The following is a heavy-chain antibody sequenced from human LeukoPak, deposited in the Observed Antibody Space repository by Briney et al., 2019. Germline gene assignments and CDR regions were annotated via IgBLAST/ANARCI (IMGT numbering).Heavy chain of an antibody. D-gene: IGHD3-22*01. J-gene: IGHJ3*02. CDR2: INHSGST. CDR1: GGSFSGYY. V-gene: IGHV4-34*01. CDR3: ARGTSPMIVVAPNAFDI. Sequence: PSETLSLTCAVYGGSFSGYYWSWIRQPPGKGLEWIGEINHSGSTNYNPSLKGRVTISVDTSKNQFSLKLSSVTAADTAVYYCARGTSPMIVVAPNAFDIWGQGTMVTVSS.